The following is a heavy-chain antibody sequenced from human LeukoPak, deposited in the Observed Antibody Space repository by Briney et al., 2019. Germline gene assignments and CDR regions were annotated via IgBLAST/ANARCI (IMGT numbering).Heavy chain of an antibody. J-gene: IGHJ4*02. CDR3: ARASSGRYFAFIDY. CDR1: GLIFSNYW. Sequence: PGGSLRLSCVAYGLIFSNYWMGWVRQAPGKGLEWVASINQDASEKYYVDSVKGRFTISRDNAKNSLYLQIDSLRVEDTAVYYCARASSGRYFAFIDYWGQGILVTVSS. V-gene: IGHV3-7*01. CDR2: INQDASEK. D-gene: IGHD1-26*01.